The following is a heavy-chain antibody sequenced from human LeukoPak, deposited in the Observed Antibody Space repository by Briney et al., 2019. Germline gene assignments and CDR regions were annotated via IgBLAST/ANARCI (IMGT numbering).Heavy chain of an antibody. J-gene: IGHJ3*02. V-gene: IGHV4-34*01. D-gene: IGHD3-22*01. Sequence: SETLSLTCAVYGGSFSGYYWSWIRQPPGKGLEWIGEINHSGSTNYNPSLKSRVTISVDTSKNQFSLKLSSVTAADTAVYYCARGLDYYDSRAGDAFDIWGQGTMVTVSS. CDR1: GGSFSGYY. CDR2: INHSGST. CDR3: ARGLDYYDSRAGDAFDI.